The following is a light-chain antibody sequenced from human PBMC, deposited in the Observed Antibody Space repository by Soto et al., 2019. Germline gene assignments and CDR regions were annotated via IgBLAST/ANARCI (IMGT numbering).Light chain of an antibody. CDR1: SSDVGAYNL. J-gene: IGLJ1*01. V-gene: IGLV2-23*02. CDR3: CSYAGGSTLDV. Sequence: QSALTQPASVSGSPGQSITISCTGASSDVGAYNLVSWYQQHPGKAPKLMISEVSQRPSGVSNRFSGSKSGNAASLTISGLQAEDEADYYCCSYAGGSTLDVFGTGTKVTVL. CDR2: EVS.